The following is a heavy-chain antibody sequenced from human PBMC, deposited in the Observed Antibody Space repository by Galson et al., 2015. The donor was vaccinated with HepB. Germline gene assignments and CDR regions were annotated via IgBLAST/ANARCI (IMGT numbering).Heavy chain of an antibody. CDR3: ARVSGSSSYDDY. J-gene: IGHJ4*02. D-gene: IGHD6-13*01. CDR2: ISSSSSYI. CDR1: GFTFSSYS. Sequence: LRLSCAASGFTFSSYSMNWVRQAPGKGLEWVSSISSSSSYIYYADSVKGRFTISRDNAKNSLYLQMNSLRAEDTAVYYCARVSGSSSYDDYWGQGTLVTVSS. V-gene: IGHV3-21*01.